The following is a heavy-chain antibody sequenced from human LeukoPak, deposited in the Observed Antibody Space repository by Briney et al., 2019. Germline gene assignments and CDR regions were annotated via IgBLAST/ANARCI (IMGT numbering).Heavy chain of an antibody. V-gene: IGHV3-23*01. CDR2: ISSSGGGT. CDR1: GFTFSSYA. J-gene: IGHJ4*02. Sequence: GGSLRLSCAASGFTFSSYAMSWVRQAPGKGLEWVSSISSSGGGTYYADSVKGRFTISRDNSKNTLYLQMNSLRAEDTAVHYCAKDRPRSSEGSFDYWGQGTLVTVSS. D-gene: IGHD3-22*01. CDR3: AKDRPRSSEGSFDY.